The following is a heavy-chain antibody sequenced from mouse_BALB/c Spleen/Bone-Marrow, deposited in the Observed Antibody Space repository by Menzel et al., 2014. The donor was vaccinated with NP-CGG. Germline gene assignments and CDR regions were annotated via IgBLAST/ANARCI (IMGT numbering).Heavy chain of an antibody. V-gene: IGHV1-82*01. CDR3: ARSDGYRALDY. Sequence: VQLQESGPELVKPGASVRISRKASGYAFSNSWMNWVKQRPGQGLEWIGRIYPGDGDTYYNGKFKGKATLTADKSSSTAYMQLSSLTSVDSAVYFCARSDGYRALDYWGQGTSVTVSS. J-gene: IGHJ4*01. CDR2: IYPGDGDT. D-gene: IGHD2-3*01. CDR1: GYAFSNSW.